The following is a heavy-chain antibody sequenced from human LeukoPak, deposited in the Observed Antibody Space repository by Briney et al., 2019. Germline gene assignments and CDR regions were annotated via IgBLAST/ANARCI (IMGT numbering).Heavy chain of an antibody. Sequence: SETLSLTCAVYGGSFSGYYWSWIRQPPGKGLEWIGEINHSGSTNYNPSLKSRVTISVDTSKNQFSLKLSSVTAADTAVYYCAASIAAAGRLGAFDIWGQGTMVTVSS. CDR1: GGSFSGYY. CDR2: INHSGST. CDR3: AASIAAAGRLGAFDI. J-gene: IGHJ3*02. D-gene: IGHD6-13*01. V-gene: IGHV4-34*01.